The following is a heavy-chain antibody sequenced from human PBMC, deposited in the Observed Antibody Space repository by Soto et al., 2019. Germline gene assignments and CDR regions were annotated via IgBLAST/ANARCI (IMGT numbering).Heavy chain of an antibody. CDR2: INAGNGNT. CDR1: GYTFTSYA. D-gene: IGHD3-22*01. V-gene: IGHV1-3*01. J-gene: IGHJ6*02. CDR3: ASLPMAYDTTGYSANYYYYGMGV. Sequence: ASVKVSCKASGYTFTSYAMHWVRQAPGQRLEWMGWINAGNGNTKYSQKFQGRVTITRDTSASTAYMELSRLRSEDTAVYYCASLPMAYDTTGYSANYYYYGMGVWGQGTRVTVSS.